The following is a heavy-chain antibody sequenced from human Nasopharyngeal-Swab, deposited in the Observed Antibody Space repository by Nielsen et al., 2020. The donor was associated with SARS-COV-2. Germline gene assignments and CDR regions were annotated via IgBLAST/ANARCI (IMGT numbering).Heavy chain of an antibody. CDR3: TSLGTGDY. D-gene: IGHD1-1*01. CDR1: GFTFGDYA. CDR2: IRSKAYGGKT. V-gene: IGHV3-49*04. J-gene: IGHJ4*02. Sequence: GGSLRLSCTASGFTFGDYAMSWVRQAPGKGLEWVGFIRSKAYGGKTEYAASVKGRFTISRDDSKSIAYLQMNSLKTEDTAVYYCTSLGTGDYWGQGTLVTVSS.